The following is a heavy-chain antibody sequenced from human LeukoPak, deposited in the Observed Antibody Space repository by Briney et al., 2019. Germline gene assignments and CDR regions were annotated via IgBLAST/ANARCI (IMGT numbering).Heavy chain of an antibody. V-gene: IGHV1-69*13. CDR2: IIPIFGTA. Sequence: SVKVSCKASGGTFSSYAISWVRQAPGQGLEWMGGIIPIFGTANYAQKFQGRVTITADESTSTAYMELSSLRSEDTAVYYCARGLRRDGYNPLYYFDYWAREPWSPSPQ. D-gene: IGHD5-24*01. CDR3: ARGLRRDGYNPLYYFDY. CDR1: GGTFSSYA. J-gene: IGHJ4*02.